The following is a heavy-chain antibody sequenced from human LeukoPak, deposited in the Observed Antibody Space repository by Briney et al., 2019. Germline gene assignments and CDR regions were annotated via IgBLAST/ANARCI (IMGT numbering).Heavy chain of an antibody. Sequence: PSETLSLTCAVYGGSFTVYSWTWIRQPPGKSLEWVGEISPSGNTQYNPSLKSRVTISLDASKSQFYLKLNSVTAADTAVYYCARRVRSADYRLDYWGQGTLVTVSS. CDR2: ISPSGNT. J-gene: IGHJ4*02. V-gene: IGHV4-34*01. D-gene: IGHD4-11*01. CDR3: ARRVRSADYRLDY. CDR1: GGSFTVYS.